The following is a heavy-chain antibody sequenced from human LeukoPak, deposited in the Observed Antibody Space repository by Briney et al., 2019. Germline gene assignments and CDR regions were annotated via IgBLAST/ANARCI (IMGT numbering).Heavy chain of an antibody. CDR1: GYTFTSYD. CDR2: MNPNSGNT. J-gene: IGHJ6*03. Sequence: ASVKVSCKASGYTFTSYDINWVRQATGQGLEWMGWMNPNSGNTGYAQKFQSRVTMTRNTSISTAYMELSSLRSEDTAVYYCARNHYDILTGYYYYYYYMDVWGKGTTVTVSS. D-gene: IGHD3-9*01. V-gene: IGHV1-8*01. CDR3: ARNHYDILTGYYYYYYYMDV.